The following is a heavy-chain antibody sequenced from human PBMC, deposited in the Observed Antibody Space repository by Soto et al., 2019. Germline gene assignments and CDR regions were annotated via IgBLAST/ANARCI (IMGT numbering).Heavy chain of an antibody. CDR3: ARENTAVYYGSSGYFDSSWFDP. D-gene: IGHD3-22*01. CDR2: ISSSSSTI. V-gene: IGHV3-48*01. Sequence: GGSLRLSCAASRFTFSRYSMNWVRQAPGKGLEWVSYISSSSSTIYYADSVKGRFTISRDNSKNTLYLQMNSLRAEDTAVYYCARENTAVYYGSSGYFDSSWFDPWGQGTLVTVSS. CDR1: RFTFSRYS. J-gene: IGHJ5*02.